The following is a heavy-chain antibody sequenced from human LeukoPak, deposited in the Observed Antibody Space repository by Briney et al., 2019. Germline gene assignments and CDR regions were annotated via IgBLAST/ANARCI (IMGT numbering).Heavy chain of an antibody. CDR2: INHSGST. Sequence: SETLSLTCAVYGGSFSGYYWSWIRQPPGKGLEWIGEINHSGSTNYNPSLKGRVTISVDTSKNQFSLKLSSVTAADTAVYYCARVGPRQLYGDYVLSLDYWGQGTLVTVSS. CDR3: ARVGPRQLYGDYVLSLDY. D-gene: IGHD4-17*01. CDR1: GGSFSGYY. J-gene: IGHJ4*02. V-gene: IGHV4-34*01.